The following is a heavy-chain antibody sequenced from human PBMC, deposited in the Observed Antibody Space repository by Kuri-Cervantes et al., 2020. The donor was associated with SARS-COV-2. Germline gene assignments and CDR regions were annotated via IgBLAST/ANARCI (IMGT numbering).Heavy chain of an antibody. CDR1: GFTVSSNY. J-gene: IGHJ4*02. CDR2: IYSGGST. D-gene: IGHD3-10*01. V-gene: IGHV3-53*01. Sequence: GESLKISCAASGFTVSSNYMSWVRQAPGKGLEWVSVIYSGGSTYYADSVKGRFTISRDNSKNTLYLQMDSVRAEDTAVYYCASGPGILWFGDDYWGQGTLVTVSS. CDR3: ASGPGILWFGDDY.